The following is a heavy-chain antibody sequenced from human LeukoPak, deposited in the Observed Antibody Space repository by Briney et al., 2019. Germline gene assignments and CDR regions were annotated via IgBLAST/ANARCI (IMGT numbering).Heavy chain of an antibody. V-gene: IGHV1-18*01. CDR3: ARDTVDYDFWSGHNWFDP. CDR1: GYTFTSYG. D-gene: IGHD3-3*01. CDR2: ISAYNGNT. Sequence: GASVKVSCKASGYTFTSYGISWVRQAPGQGLEWMGWISAYNGNTNYAQKLQGRVTMTTDTSTSTAYMELRSLRSDDTAVYYCARDTVDYDFWSGHNWFDPWGQGTLVTVSS. J-gene: IGHJ5*02.